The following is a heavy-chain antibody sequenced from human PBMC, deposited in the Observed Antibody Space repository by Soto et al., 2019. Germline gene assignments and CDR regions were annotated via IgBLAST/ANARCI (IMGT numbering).Heavy chain of an antibody. CDR2: ISGNGAKT. CDR1: GFTFSSFA. Sequence: VQLVESGGGVVQPGRSLRLSCAASGFTFSSFAMNWVRQAPGKGLEWVSAISGNGAKTYYPDSVKGRFTISRDNSKNTLYLQMHSLRAEDTAIYFCARPHFYHDSGSFPYGMDVWGQGTTVTVSS. CDR3: ARPHFYHDSGSFPYGMDV. J-gene: IGHJ6*02. D-gene: IGHD3-10*01. V-gene: IGHV3-23*04.